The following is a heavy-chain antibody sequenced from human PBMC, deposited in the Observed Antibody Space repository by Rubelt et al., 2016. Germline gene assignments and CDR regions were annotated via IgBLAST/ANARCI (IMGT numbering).Heavy chain of an antibody. V-gene: IGHV3-7*01. Sequence: VHLVESGGGLVRPGGPLRLSCEASGFTFSNYWMTWVRQTPGKGLEWVANINQDDSETYYVDSVKGRFTISRDNSKNTLYLQMNSLRAEDTAVYYCAKGGPGFLDWPYYMDVWGEGTTVTVSS. D-gene: IGHD3/OR15-3a*01. J-gene: IGHJ6*03. CDR1: GFTFSNYW. CDR2: INQDDSET. CDR3: AKGGPGFLDWPYYMDV.